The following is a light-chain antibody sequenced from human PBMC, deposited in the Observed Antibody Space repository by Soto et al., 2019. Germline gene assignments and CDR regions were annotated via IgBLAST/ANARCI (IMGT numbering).Light chain of an antibody. CDR1: QSVSSN. CDR3: QQYNNWPLLIT. V-gene: IGKV3-15*01. CDR2: GAS. J-gene: IGKJ5*01. Sequence: EIMMTQSPATLSVSPGERATLSCRASQSVSSNLAWYQQKPGQAPRLLIYGASTRATGIPARFSGSGSGTEFTLTISSPQSEDFALYYCQQYNNWPLLITFGQGTRLEIK.